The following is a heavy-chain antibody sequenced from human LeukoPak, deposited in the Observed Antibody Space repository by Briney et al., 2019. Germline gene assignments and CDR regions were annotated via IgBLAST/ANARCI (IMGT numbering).Heavy chain of an antibody. Sequence: ASVKVSCKASGGTFSSYAISWVRQAPGQVLEWMGGIIPIFVTANYAQKFQGRVTITTDESTSTAYMELSSLRSDDTAVYYCARESVPATLDYWGQGTLVTVSS. V-gene: IGHV1-69*05. J-gene: IGHJ4*02. CDR2: IIPIFVTA. CDR3: ARESVPATLDY. D-gene: IGHD2-2*01. CDR1: GGTFSSYA.